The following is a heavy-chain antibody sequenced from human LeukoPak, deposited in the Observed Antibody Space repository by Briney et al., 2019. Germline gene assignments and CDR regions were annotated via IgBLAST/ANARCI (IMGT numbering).Heavy chain of an antibody. CDR2: IYYSGST. CDR3: ARVFGELGYSYGA. CDR1: GGSISSSSYY. V-gene: IGHV4-39*07. D-gene: IGHD5-18*01. J-gene: IGHJ4*02. Sequence: KPSETLSLTCTVSGGSISSSSYYWGWIRQPPGKGLEWIGSIYYSGSTYYNPSLKSRVTISVDTSKNQFSLKLSSVTAADTAVYYCARVFGELGYSYGAWGQGTLVTVSS.